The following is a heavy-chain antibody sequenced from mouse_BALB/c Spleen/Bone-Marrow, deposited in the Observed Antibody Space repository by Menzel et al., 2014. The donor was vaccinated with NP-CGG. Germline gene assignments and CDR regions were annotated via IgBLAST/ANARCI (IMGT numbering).Heavy chain of an antibody. Sequence: VQLQQSGAELAKPGASVKMSCKASDYTFTTYWMHWVKQRPGQGLEWIGYINPSTGYTEYNQKFKDKATLTADSSSSTAYMQLSSLTSEDSAVYYCANWAYYFDYWGQGTALTVSS. CDR3: ANWAYYFDY. V-gene: IGHV1-7*01. J-gene: IGHJ2*01. D-gene: IGHD4-1*01. CDR2: INPSTGYT. CDR1: DYTFTTYW.